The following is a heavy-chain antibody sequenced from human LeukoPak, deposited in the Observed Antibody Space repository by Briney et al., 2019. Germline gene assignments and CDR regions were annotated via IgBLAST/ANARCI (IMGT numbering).Heavy chain of an antibody. V-gene: IGHV1-18*01. CDR1: GYTLPSYR. D-gene: IGHD2-15*01. CDR2: ISAYNGNK. Sequence: ASVKVSCKASGYTLPSYRISWVRQAPGQGLDWMGWISAYNGNKNYVHKLQGRVTMTTDTSTSTAYMELRSLRSDDTAVYYCARGYCSGGSCYSDNDYWGQGTLVTVSS. J-gene: IGHJ4*02. CDR3: ARGYCSGGSCYSDNDY.